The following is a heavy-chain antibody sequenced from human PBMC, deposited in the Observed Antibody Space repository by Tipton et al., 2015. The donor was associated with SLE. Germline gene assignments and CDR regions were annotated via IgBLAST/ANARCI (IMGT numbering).Heavy chain of an antibody. J-gene: IGHJ3*02. CDR2: IYYSGST. CDR3: ARRLRRGGAFDI. V-gene: IGHV4-59*01. Sequence: LRLSCTVSGVSISSYYWSWIRQPPGKGLEWIGYIYYSGSTNYNPSLKSRVTISVDTSKNQFSLKLSSVTAADTAVYYCARRLRRGGAFDIWGQGTMVTVSS. CDR1: GVSISSYY. D-gene: IGHD4-17*01.